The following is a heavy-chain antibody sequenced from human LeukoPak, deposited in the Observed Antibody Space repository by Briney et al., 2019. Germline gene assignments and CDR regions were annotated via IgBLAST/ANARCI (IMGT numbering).Heavy chain of an antibody. D-gene: IGHD3-22*01. V-gene: IGHV4-38-2*02. CDR3: ARSYDSSGYYYVGY. CDR2: FYQSGST. J-gene: IGHJ4*02. Sequence: SETLSLTCIVSGYAITSGYYWGWIRQPPGKGLEWIGSFYQSGSTYYNPSLKSRVTISVDTSKNQFSLKLNSVTAADTAVYYCARSYDSSGYYYVGYWGQGTLVTVSS. CDR1: GYAITSGYY.